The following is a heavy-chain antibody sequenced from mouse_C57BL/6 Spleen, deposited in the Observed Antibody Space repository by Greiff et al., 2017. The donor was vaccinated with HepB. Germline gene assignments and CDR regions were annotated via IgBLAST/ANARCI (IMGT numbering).Heavy chain of an antibody. CDR3: ARKDPRGAWFAY. Sequence: QVQLKESGAELVKPGASVKISCKASGYAFSSYWMNWVKQRPGKGLEWIGQIYPGDGDTNYNGKFKGKATLTADKSSSTAYMQLSSLTSEDSAVYFCARKDPRGAWFAYWGQGTLVTVSA. J-gene: IGHJ3*01. CDR2: IYPGDGDT. V-gene: IGHV1-80*01. CDR1: GYAFSSYW.